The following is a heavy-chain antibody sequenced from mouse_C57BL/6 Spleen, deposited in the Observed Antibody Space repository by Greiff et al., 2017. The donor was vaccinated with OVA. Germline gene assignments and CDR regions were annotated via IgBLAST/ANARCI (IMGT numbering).Heavy chain of an antibody. J-gene: IGHJ2*01. CDR3: TRDGNGYHHYFDY. Sequence: EVQVVESGEGLVKPGGSLKLSCAASGFTFSSYAMSWVRQTPEKRLEWVAYISSGGDYIYYADTVKGRFTISRDNARNTLYLQMSSLKSEDTAMYYCTRDGNGYHHYFDYWGQGTTLTVSS. V-gene: IGHV5-9-1*02. CDR1: GFTFSSYA. D-gene: IGHD2-2*01. CDR2: ISSGGDYI.